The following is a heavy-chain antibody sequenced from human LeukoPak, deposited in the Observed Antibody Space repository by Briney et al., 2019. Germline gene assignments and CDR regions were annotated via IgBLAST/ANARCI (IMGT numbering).Heavy chain of an antibody. CDR1: GYTSTAYY. CDR2: INPNSGDT. J-gene: IGHJ3*01. CDR3: AMTLWIGDLLAFAF. D-gene: IGHD3-10*01. V-gene: IGHV1-2*02. Sequence: ASVKDSCEASGYTSTAYYIHWVRQAPGQGLEWMGWINPNSGDTKYAQTFQGRVTMTRDTSITTAYMELSRLKSDDTAVYYCAMTLWIGDLLAFAFWGTGTMVTVSS.